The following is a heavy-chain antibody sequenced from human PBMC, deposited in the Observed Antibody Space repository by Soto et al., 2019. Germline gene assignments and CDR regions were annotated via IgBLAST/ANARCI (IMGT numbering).Heavy chain of an antibody. V-gene: IGHV3-53*01. J-gene: IGHJ4*02. Sequence: VGSLRLSCAASGFTVSSNYMSWVRQAPGKGLEWVSVIYSGGSTYYADSVKGRFTISRDNSKNTLYLQMNSLRAEDTAVYYCARDGPHSSSWHTYFDYWGQGTLVTVS. D-gene: IGHD6-13*01. CDR1: GFTVSSNY. CDR2: IYSGGST. CDR3: ARDGPHSSSWHTYFDY.